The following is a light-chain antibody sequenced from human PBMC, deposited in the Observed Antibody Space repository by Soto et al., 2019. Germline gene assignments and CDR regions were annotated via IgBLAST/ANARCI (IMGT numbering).Light chain of an antibody. J-gene: IGKJ1*01. CDR2: DAS. CDR3: QQYHRYSRT. CDR1: QSINGW. V-gene: IGKV1-5*01. Sequence: DIQMTQSPSTLSASVGDRVTVTCRASQSINGWLAWYQQKPGKAPKLLIYDASSLQSGVPSRFTGSGFGTEFTLTITSLQPDDFATYYCQQYHRYSRTFGQGTKVEIK.